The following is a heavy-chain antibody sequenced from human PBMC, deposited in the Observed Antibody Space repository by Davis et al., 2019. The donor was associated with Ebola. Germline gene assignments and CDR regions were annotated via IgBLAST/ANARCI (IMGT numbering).Heavy chain of an antibody. CDR3: ARVITTGVLMNYWYFDL. CDR1: GGTFSSYA. J-gene: IGHJ2*01. CDR2: IIPIFGTA. Sequence: SVKVSCKASGGTFSSYAISWVRQAPGQGLEWMGGIIPIFGTANYAQKFQGRVTITADESTSTAYMELSSLRSEDTAVYYCARVITTGVLMNYWYFDLWGRGTLVTVSS. D-gene: IGHD4-23*01. V-gene: IGHV1-69*13.